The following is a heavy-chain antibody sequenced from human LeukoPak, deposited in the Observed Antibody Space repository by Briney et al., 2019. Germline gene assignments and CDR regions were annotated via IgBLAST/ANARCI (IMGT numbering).Heavy chain of an antibody. J-gene: IGHJ4*02. D-gene: IGHD7-27*01. CDR3: AKVQFNWGPIDY. CDR2: IDGSGDKT. CDR1: GLIFSNFS. Sequence: GGSLRLFCAASGLIFSNFSMRWVRQAPGKGLEWVSSIDGSGDKTHYPDSVRGRFTVSRDNSKNTLYLQMNSLRVEDTATYFCAKVQFNWGPIDYWGQGTPVIVSS. V-gene: IGHV3-23*01.